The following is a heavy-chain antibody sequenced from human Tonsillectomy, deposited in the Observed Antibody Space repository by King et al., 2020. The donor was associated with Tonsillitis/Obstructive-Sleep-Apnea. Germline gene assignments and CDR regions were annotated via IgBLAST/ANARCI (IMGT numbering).Heavy chain of an antibody. CDR3: ARHRYYYDSSGYSFDY. V-gene: IGHV4-39*01. J-gene: IGHJ4*02. Sequence: QLQESGPGLVKPSETLSLTCTVSGGSISGSSYYWGWIRQPPGKGLEWIGSIYYSGSTYYNPSLKSRVTISVDTSKNQFSLKLSPVTAADTAVYYCARHRYYYDSSGYSFDYWGQGTLVTVSS. D-gene: IGHD3-22*01. CDR2: IYYSGST. CDR1: GGSISGSSYY.